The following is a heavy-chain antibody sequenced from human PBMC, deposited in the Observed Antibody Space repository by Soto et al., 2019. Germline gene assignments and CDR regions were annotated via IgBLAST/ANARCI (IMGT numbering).Heavy chain of an antibody. CDR2: IYYSGST. CDR1: GGSISSYY. V-gene: IGHV4-59*08. D-gene: IGHD4-17*01. J-gene: IGHJ4*02. CDR3: ARHGYGDSRQFDY. Sequence: SETLSLTCTVSGGSISSYYWSWIRQPPGKGLEWIGYIYYSGSTNYNPSLKSRVTISVDTSKNQFSLKLSSVTAADTAVYYCARHGYGDSRQFDYWGQGTLVTVSS.